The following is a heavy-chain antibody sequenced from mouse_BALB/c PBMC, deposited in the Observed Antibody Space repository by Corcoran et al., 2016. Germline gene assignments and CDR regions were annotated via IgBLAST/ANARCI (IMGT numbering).Heavy chain of an antibody. CDR3: ARKDGLAWFAY. D-gene: IGHD2-3*01. CDR1: GYSFTDYI. Sequence: EIQLQQTGPELVKPGASVKISCKASGYSFTDYIMLWVKQSHGKSLEWIGNINPYYGSTSYNLKFKGKATLTSDKSSSTAYMELSSLTSEDSAVYYCARKDGLAWFAYWGQGTLVTVSA. V-gene: IGHV1-39*01. J-gene: IGHJ3*01. CDR2: INPYYGST.